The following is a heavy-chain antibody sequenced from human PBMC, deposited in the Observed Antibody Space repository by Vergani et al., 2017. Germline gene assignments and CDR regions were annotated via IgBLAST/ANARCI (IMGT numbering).Heavy chain of an antibody. J-gene: IGHJ6*03. CDR2: IYTSGST. CDR1: GGSISSYY. V-gene: IGHV4-4*07. Sequence: QVQLQEWGAGLLKTSETLSLTCTVSGGSISSYYWSWIRQPAGKGLEWIGRIYTSGSTNYNPSLKSRVTMSVDTSKNQFSLKLSSVTAADTAVYYCARDRAAAGYYYYYYMDVWGKGTTVTVSS. CDR3: ARDRAAAGYYYYYYMDV. D-gene: IGHD6-13*01.